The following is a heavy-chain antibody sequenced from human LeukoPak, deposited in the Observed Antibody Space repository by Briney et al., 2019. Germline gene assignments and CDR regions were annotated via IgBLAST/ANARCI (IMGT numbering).Heavy chain of an antibody. CDR3: ASYTAMVTGGYDY. J-gene: IGHJ4*02. CDR1: GGSISSSSYY. V-gene: IGHV4-39*01. Sequence: KPSETLSLTCTVSGGSISSSSYYWGWIRQPPGKGLERIGSIYYSGSTYYNPSLKSRVTISVDTSKNQFSLKLSSVTAADTAVYYCASYTAMVTGGYDYWGQGTLVTVSS. CDR2: IYYSGST. D-gene: IGHD5-18*01.